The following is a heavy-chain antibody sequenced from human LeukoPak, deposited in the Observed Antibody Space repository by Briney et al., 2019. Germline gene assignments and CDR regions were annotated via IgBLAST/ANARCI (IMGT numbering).Heavy chain of an antibody. V-gene: IGHV1-2*02. CDR2: INPNSGGT. CDR1: GYTFTGYY. Sequence: ASVKVSCKASGYTFTGYYMHWVRQAPGQGLEGMGWINPNSGGTNYAQKFQGRVTMTRDTSISTAYMELSRLRSDDTAVYYCARDNIIAAAGIQIYYYYGMDVWGQGTTVTVSS. D-gene: IGHD6-13*01. J-gene: IGHJ6*02. CDR3: ARDNIIAAAGIQIYYYYGMDV.